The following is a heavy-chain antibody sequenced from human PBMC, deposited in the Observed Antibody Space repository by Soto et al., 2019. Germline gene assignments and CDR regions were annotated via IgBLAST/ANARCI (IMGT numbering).Heavy chain of an antibody. CDR3: AKDQASGQGSFDS. CDR1: GFTFNIYG. Sequence: GGYVRLSCAASGFTFNIYGMHWVRQAPDKGLEWVALISYDGSNQYYADSVKGRFTISRDNSKNTLFLQMNSLRADDTAVYYCAKDQASGQGSFDSWGQGTMVTF. CDR2: ISYDGSNQ. V-gene: IGHV3-30*18. J-gene: IGHJ4*02.